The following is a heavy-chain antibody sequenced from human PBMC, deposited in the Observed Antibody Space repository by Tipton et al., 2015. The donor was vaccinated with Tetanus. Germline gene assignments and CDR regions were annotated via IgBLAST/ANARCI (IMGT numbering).Heavy chain of an antibody. D-gene: IGHD5-24*01. CDR1: GASISDKKYY. Sequence: SCTVSGASISDKKYYWGWIRQPPGKGLEWIASIYFQGSTYYSPSLKSRLTIDVDTSQNLFSLRLTSVTAADTAVYYCARHLYGYWFDPWGQGALVTVSS. CDR2: IYFQGST. V-gene: IGHV4-39*02. J-gene: IGHJ5*02. CDR3: ARHLYGYWFDP.